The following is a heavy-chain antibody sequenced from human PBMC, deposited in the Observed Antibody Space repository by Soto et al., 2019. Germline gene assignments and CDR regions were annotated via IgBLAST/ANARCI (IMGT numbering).Heavy chain of an antibody. J-gene: IGHJ5*02. CDR1: GGTFSSYA. CDR2: IIPIFGTA. V-gene: IGHV1-69*01. CDR3: ARVGGDCSGGSCYIAAPEFDP. Sequence: QVQLVQSGAEVKQPGSSVKVSCTASGGTFSSYAISWVRQAPGQGLEWMGGIIPIFGTANYAQKFQGRVTITADESTSTAYMELSSLRSEDTAVYYCARVGGDCSGGSCYIAAPEFDPWGQETLVTVCS. D-gene: IGHD2-15*01.